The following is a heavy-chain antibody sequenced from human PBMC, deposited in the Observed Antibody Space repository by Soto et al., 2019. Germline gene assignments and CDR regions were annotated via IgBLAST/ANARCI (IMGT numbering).Heavy chain of an antibody. V-gene: IGHV3-23*01. CDR2: VSAGGDMT. CDR3: ARGDRGGSVSPASYYYSGVDI. D-gene: IGHD2-15*01. J-gene: IGHJ6*02. Sequence: DVQLLESGGDLVQPGGSLRLSCAASGFTFSSYAMSWVRQAPGKGLEWVSSVSAGGDMTYYSDSVKGRFTISRDNSNNALFLQMNGLSAEDKALYYCARGDRGGSVSPASYYYSGVDIWGQGTTVTGSS. CDR1: GFTFSSYA.